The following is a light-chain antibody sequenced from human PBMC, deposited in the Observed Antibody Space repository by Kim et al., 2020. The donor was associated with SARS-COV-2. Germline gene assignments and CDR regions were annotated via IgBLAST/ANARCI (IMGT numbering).Light chain of an antibody. Sequence: SYELTQPPSVSVSPGQTASITCSGDKLGDKYVCWYQQKPGQSHVLVIYQDNKRPSGIPERFSGSNSGNTATLTISGTQATDEADYYCQAWDSSRVVFGGGTQLTVL. V-gene: IGLV3-1*01. CDR2: QDN. CDR1: KLGDKY. J-gene: IGLJ2*01. CDR3: QAWDSSRVV.